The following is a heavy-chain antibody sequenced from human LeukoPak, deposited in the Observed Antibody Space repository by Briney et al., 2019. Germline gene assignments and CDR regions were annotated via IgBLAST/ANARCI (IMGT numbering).Heavy chain of an antibody. CDR3: ARDVPGYEQLVPSLRFDP. J-gene: IGHJ5*02. V-gene: IGHV1-69*05. CDR2: IIPIFGTA. Sequence: GASVKVSCKASGGTFSSYAISWVRQAPGQGLEWMGGIIPIFGTANYAQKFQGRVTITTDESTSTAYMELSSLRSEDTAVYYCARDVPGYEQLVPSLRFDPWGQGTLVTVSS. D-gene: IGHD6-6*01. CDR1: GGTFSSYA.